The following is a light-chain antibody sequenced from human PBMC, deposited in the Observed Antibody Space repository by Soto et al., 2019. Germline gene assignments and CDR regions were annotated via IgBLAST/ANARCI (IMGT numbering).Light chain of an antibody. CDR1: SSDVAFYNH. CDR2: EVN. CDR3: SSFASTHTYV. J-gene: IGLJ1*01. V-gene: IGLV2-14*01. Sequence: SVLTQPASVSGSPGQSITISCTGTSSDVAFYNHVSWYQQHPGKAPKLLIYEVNNRPSGVSHRFSGSKSGNTASLTISGLQAEDEADYYCSSFASTHTYVFGTGTKLTVL.